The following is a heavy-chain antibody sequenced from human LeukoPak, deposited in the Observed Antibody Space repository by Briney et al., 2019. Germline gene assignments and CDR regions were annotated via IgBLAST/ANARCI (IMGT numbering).Heavy chain of an antibody. CDR3: ARVKSAIGAYYYDGSGYYYLDY. Sequence: PSETLSLTRTVSGGSISSHHWSWIRQPPGKGLQWIGYIHYSGSTNWNPSLKSRVIISVDTSKNQFSLKLSSVTAADTAVYYCARVKSAIGAYYYDGSGYYYLDYWGQGTLVTVSS. CDR1: GGSISSHH. D-gene: IGHD3-22*01. CDR2: IHYSGST. V-gene: IGHV4-59*11. J-gene: IGHJ4*02.